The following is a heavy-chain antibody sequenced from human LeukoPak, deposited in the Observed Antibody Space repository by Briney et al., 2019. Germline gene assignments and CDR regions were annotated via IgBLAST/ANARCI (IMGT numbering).Heavy chain of an antibody. D-gene: IGHD4-17*01. CDR3: AKGIGDYGDY. Sequence: GGSLRLSCAASGFSFDDYTMHWVRQAPGNSLEWVSLISWDGGSTHYADSVKGRFTISRDNSKNTLYLQMNSLRTEDTAFYYCAKGIGDYGDYWGQGTLVTVSS. CDR1: GFSFDDYT. J-gene: IGHJ4*02. V-gene: IGHV3-43*01. CDR2: ISWDGGST.